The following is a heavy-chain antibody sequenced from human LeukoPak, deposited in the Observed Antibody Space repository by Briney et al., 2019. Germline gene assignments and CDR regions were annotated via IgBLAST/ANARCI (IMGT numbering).Heavy chain of an antibody. J-gene: IGHJ4*02. D-gene: IGHD3-3*01. CDR3: AREGIFGVPLDY. CDR1: GYSISSGYY. CDR2: IYHSGST. Sequence: SETLSLTCTVSGYSISSGYYWGWIRQPPGKGVEGIGSIYHSGSTYYNPSLKRGVTISVDTSKNQFSLKLSSVTAADTAVYYCAREGIFGVPLDYWGQGTLVTVSS. V-gene: IGHV4-38-2*02.